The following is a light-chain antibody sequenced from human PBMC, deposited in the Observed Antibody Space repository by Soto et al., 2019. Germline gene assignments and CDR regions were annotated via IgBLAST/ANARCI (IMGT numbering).Light chain of an antibody. V-gene: IGKV1-39*01. CDR3: QQSYSTPIT. Sequence: DIHMTQSLSSLLASFGDRVTIPXRASQSISRYLNWYQQEPGXPPKXXXDAXSSLQRGGPSRFSGSGSGTDFTLPISSLQPEDFATYYCQQSYSTPITFGQGTRLEIK. J-gene: IGKJ5*01. CDR2: AXS. CDR1: QSISRY.